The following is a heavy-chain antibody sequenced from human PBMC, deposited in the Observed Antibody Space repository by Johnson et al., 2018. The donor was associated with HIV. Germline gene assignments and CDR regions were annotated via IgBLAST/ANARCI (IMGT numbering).Heavy chain of an antibody. CDR1: GFTFRSYW. J-gene: IGHJ3*02. D-gene: IGHD1-26*01. V-gene: IGHV3-7*01. CDR2: IKQDGSEK. Sequence: VQLVESGGGLVQPGGSLRLSCAVSGFTFRSYWMTWVRQAPGKGLEWVTNIKQDGSEKYYVDSVKGRFTISRDNAKNSLYLQMNSLRAEDTAVYYCAKGFGASSGAFDIWGQGTMVTVSS. CDR3: AKGFGASSGAFDI.